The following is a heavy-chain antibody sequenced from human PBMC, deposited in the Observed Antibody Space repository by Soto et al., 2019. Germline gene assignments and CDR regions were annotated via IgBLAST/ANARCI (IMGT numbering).Heavy chain of an antibody. CDR1: GFDFSDFA. CDR2: IRSKAYGEVP. V-gene: IGHV3-49*04. CDR3: TRSRTIIPNRYLDY. D-gene: IGHD3-3*01. J-gene: IGHJ4*02. Sequence: GGSLRLSCPGSGFDFSDFALNWVRPAPGKGLEWVGFIRSKAYGEVPEYAASVKGTFTISRDESESIAYLQMNSLKTEDTAVYYCTRSRTIIPNRYLDYWGQGALVPVSS.